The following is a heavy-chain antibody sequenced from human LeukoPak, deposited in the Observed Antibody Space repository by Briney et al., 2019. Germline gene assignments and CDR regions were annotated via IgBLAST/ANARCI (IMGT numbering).Heavy chain of an antibody. J-gene: IGHJ4*02. CDR3: ARDSREPDY. CDR2: FDPEDGET. D-gene: IGHD1-26*01. CDR1: GYTLTELS. V-gene: IGHV1-24*01. Sequence: ASVKVSCKVSGYTLTELSMHWVRQAPGKGLEWMGGFDPEDGETIYAQKFQGRVTITRDTSASTAYMELSSLRSEDTAVYYCARDSREPDYWGQGTLVTVSS.